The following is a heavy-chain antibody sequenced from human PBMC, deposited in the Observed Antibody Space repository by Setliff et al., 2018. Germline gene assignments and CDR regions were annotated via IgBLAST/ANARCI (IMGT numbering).Heavy chain of an antibody. D-gene: IGHD6-19*01. CDR1: VYSISRDCH. J-gene: IGHJ4*02. V-gene: IGHV4-38-2*01. CDR3: ARHRAVAGAYYFDF. Sequence: SETLSLTCAVSVYSISRDCHWGWIRQPPGKGLEWIGSIYYSGNTYYNAPLKGRVTISGDTSKNQFSLKLTAVTAADTAIYYCARHRAVAGAYYFDFWGQGTQVTVSS. CDR2: IYYSGNT.